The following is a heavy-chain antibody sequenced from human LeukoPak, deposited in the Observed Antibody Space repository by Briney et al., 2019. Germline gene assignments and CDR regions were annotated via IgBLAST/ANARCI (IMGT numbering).Heavy chain of an antibody. CDR2: IKSKTDGVTT. Sequence: GGSLRLSCAASGLTFNNAWMSWVRQAPGKGLEWVGRIKSKTDGVTTDYTAPVKGRFTISRDDSKNTLYLQMNSLKTEDTAVYYCTTSSDWPLEYFQHWGQGTLVTVSS. D-gene: IGHD6-19*01. V-gene: IGHV3-15*01. J-gene: IGHJ1*01. CDR3: TTSSDWPLEYFQH. CDR1: GLTFNNAW.